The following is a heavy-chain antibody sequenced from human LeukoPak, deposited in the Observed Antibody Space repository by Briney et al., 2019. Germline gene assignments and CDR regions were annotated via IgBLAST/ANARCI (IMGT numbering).Heavy chain of an antibody. Sequence: GGSLRLSCAASGFTFSSYGMRWVRQAPGKGLEWVSAISGSGGSTYYADSVKGRFIISRDNSKNTLYLQMNSLRAEDTAVYYCAKFALRYCSGGSCHPFDYWGQGTLVTVSS. CDR3: AKFALRYCSGGSCHPFDY. CDR1: GFTFSSYG. V-gene: IGHV3-23*01. D-gene: IGHD2-15*01. J-gene: IGHJ4*02. CDR2: ISGSGGST.